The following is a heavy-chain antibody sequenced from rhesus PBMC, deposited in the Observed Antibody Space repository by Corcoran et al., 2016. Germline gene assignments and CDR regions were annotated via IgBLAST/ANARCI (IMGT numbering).Heavy chain of an antibody. CDR1: GGPISSSY. V-gene: IGHV4-169*01. Sequence: QLQLQESGPGLVKPSETLSLTCAVSGGPISSSYWSWIRQAPGKGLTWIGYSYGSGRHSNHNPSLRGRVSLSVGTATNQLSLKLSSVTAADTAVYYCARGGYCSSTYCSSVDYWGQGVLVTVSS. D-gene: IGHD2-15*01. J-gene: IGHJ4*01. CDR2: SYGSGRHS. CDR3: ARGGYCSSTYCSSVDY.